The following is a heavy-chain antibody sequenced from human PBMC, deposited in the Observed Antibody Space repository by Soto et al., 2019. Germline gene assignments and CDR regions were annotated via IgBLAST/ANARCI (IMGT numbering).Heavy chain of an antibody. Sequence: GGSLRLSCAASGLTFISYGMHWVRQAPGKGLEWVALISYDGSNKYYTDSVKGRFTISRDNSKNTLYLQMNSLRAEDTAVYYCAKTGSGWYFDYWGQGTLVTVSS. J-gene: IGHJ4*02. CDR2: ISYDGSNK. V-gene: IGHV3-30*18. CDR3: AKTGSGWYFDY. CDR1: GLTFISYG. D-gene: IGHD6-19*01.